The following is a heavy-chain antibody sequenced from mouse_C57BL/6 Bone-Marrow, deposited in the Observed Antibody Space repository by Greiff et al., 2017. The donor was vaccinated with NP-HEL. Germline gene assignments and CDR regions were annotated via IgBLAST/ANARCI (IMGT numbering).Heavy chain of an antibody. D-gene: IGHD1-1*01. CDR2: IYPGSGNT. V-gene: IGHV1-66*01. Sequence: VQLVESGPELVKPGASVKISCKASGYSFTSYYIHWVKQRPGQGLEWIGWIYPGSGNTKYNEKFKGKATLTADTSSSTAYMQLSSLTSEDSAVYYCARNYGSSYDYAMDYWGQGTSVTVSS. CDR3: ARNYGSSYDYAMDY. CDR1: GYSFTSYY. J-gene: IGHJ4*01.